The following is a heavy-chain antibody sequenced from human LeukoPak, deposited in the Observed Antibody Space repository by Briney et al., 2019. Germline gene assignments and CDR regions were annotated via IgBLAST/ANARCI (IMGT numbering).Heavy chain of an antibody. CDR2: IYYSGST. V-gene: IGHV4-59*01. D-gene: IGHD2-2*02. Sequence: RSSETLSLTCTVSGGSISSYYWSWIRQPPGKGLEWIGYIYYSGSTNYNPSLKSRVTISVDTSKNQFSLKLSSVTAADTAVYYCARVRGCSSTSCYKGYAFDIWGQGTMVTVSS. CDR3: ARVRGCSSTSCYKGYAFDI. CDR1: GGSISSYY. J-gene: IGHJ3*02.